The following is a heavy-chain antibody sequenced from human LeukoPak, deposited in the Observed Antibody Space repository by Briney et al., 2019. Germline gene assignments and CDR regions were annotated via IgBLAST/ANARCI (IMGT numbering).Heavy chain of an antibody. D-gene: IGHD2-21*01. J-gene: IGHJ4*02. V-gene: IGHV4-34*01. CDR3: ARGQESLRWLPRDYFDY. Sequence: PSETLSLTCAVYGGSFSGYYWSWIRQPPGKGLEWIGEINHSGSTNYNPSLKSRVTISVDTSKNQFSLKLSSVTAADTAVYYCARGQESLRWLPRDYFDYWGQGTLVTVSS. CDR1: GGSFSGYY. CDR2: INHSGST.